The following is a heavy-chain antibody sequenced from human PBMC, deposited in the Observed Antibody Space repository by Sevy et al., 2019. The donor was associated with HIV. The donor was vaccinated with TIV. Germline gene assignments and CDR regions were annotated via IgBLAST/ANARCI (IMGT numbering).Heavy chain of an antibody. J-gene: IGHJ3*01. V-gene: IGHV3-23*01. CDR3: AKALNPALESMLEVNLRSLKGFDV. D-gene: IGHD3-22*01. Sequence: GGSLRLSCAASGFTINTHAMNWVRQAPGKGLEWVSVISGPGYGTNYADSVKGRFTISRDNSKNTLFLQMNSLRDDDMAIYYCAKALNPALESMLEVNLRSLKGFDVWGQGTMVTVSS. CDR1: GFTINTHA. CDR2: ISGPGYGT.